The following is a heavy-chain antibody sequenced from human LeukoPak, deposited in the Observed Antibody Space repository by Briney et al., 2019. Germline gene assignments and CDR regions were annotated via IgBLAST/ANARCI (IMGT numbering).Heavy chain of an antibody. D-gene: IGHD2-15*01. Sequence: ASVKVSCKASGYTFTGYYMHWVRQAPGQGLEWMGWTNPNSGGTNYAQKFQGRVTMTRDTSISTAYMELSRLRSDDTAVYYCARALGYCSGGSCYLDYFDYWGQGTLVTVSS. CDR1: GYTFTGYY. V-gene: IGHV1-2*02. CDR3: ARALGYCSGGSCYLDYFDY. J-gene: IGHJ4*02. CDR2: TNPNSGGT.